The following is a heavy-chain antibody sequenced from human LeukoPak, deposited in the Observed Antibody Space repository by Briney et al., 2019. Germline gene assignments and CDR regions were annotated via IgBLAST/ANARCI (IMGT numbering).Heavy chain of an antibody. CDR1: GFTFSSYA. Sequence: GGSLRLSCAASGFTFSSYAMGWVRQAPGKGLEWVSAISGSGGSTYYADSVKGRFTISRDNSKNTLYLQMNSLRAEDTAVYYCAKHLGGETLSGRLVSFDYWGQGTLVTVSS. CDR2: ISGSGGST. D-gene: IGHD6-19*01. CDR3: AKHLGGETLSGRLVSFDY. J-gene: IGHJ4*02. V-gene: IGHV3-23*01.